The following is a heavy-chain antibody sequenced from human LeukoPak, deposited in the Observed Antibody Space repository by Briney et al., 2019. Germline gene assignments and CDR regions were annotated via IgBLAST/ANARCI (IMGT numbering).Heavy chain of an antibody. CDR3: ARMVRRLERLKIGGDSDYATGYYFDY. V-gene: IGHV1-2*02. CDR2: INPNSGGT. CDR1: GYTFTGYY. J-gene: IGHJ4*02. D-gene: IGHD5-12*01. Sequence: ASVKVSCKASGYTFTGYYMHWVRQAPGQGLEWMGWINPNSGGTNYAQKFQGRVTMTRDTSISTAYMELSRLRSDDTAVYYCARMVRRLERLKIGGDSDYATGYYFDYWGQGTLVTVSS.